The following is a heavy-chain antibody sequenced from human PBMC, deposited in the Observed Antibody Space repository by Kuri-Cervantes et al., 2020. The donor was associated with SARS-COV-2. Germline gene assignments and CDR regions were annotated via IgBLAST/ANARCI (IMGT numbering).Heavy chain of an antibody. J-gene: IGHJ4*02. CDR3: ARDVDDYVWGSYRSFDY. D-gene: IGHD3-16*02. V-gene: IGHV7-4-1*02. Sequence: ASVKVSCKVSGYTLTELSMHWVRQAPGQGLEWMGWINTNTGNPTYAQGFTGRFVFSLDTSVSTAYLQISSLKAEDTAVYYCARDVDDYVWGSYRSFDYWGQGTLVTVSS. CDR2: INTNTGNP. CDR1: GYTLTELS.